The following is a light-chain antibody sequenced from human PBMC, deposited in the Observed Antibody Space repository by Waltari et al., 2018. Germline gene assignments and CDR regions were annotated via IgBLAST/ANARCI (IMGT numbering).Light chain of an antibody. Sequence: DIQMTQSPSSLSASVGDRVTITCQASEDIKEFLNWYKQRPGKAPQLLIYDASKLATGVPSRFSGSGSGTSFTLTIGSLQPEDASIYYCQQYNIHPYAFGQGTKVEI. CDR2: DAS. V-gene: IGKV1-33*01. J-gene: IGKJ2*01. CDR3: QQYNIHPYA. CDR1: EDIKEF.